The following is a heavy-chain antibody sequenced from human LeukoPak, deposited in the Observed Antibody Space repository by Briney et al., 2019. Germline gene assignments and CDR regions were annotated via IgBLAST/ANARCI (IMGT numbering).Heavy chain of an antibody. CDR3: ARDNSPRILLWPTPGHFYFMDV. J-gene: IGHJ6*03. Sequence: SETLSLTYAVSGGSISSSNWWSWVRQPPGKGLEWIGEIYHSGSTNYNPSLKSRVTISVDKSKNQFSLKLSSVTAADTAVYYCARDNSPRILLWPTPGHFYFMDVWGKGTTVTVSS. CDR1: GGSISSSNW. CDR2: IYHSGST. V-gene: IGHV4-4*02. D-gene: IGHD2-15*01.